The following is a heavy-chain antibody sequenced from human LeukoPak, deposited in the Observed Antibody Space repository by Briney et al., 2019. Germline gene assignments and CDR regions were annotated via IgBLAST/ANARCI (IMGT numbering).Heavy chain of an antibody. J-gene: IGHJ4*02. V-gene: IGHV4-30-4*01. CDR1: GVSISSTDFY. CDR2: TFYSGST. Sequence: SQTLSLTCTVSGVSISSTDFYWSWIRQPPGKGQEWIGYTFYSGSTYYNPSLQSRVTISVNTSKNQFSLTLSSVTAADTAVYYCARYYSGSGSYLRVVDYWGQGTLVTVSS. CDR3: ARYYSGSGSYLRVVDY. D-gene: IGHD3-10*01.